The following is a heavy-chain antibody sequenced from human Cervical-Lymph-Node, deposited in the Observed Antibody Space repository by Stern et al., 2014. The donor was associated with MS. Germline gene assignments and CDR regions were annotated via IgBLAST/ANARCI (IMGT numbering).Heavy chain of an antibody. J-gene: IGHJ4*02. Sequence: VQLVESGAEVKKPGESLRISCKGSGYGFTDYWIGWVRQVPGRGLEWMGTIYPGDSDPRYSPSFKGRVTISADQPIPPAYLQWRSLKASDTAIYYCARKTGGFDRWGQGTLVTVSS. CDR2: IYPGDSDP. CDR3: ARKTGGFDR. D-gene: IGHD3-10*01. CDR1: GYGFTDYW. V-gene: IGHV5-51*04.